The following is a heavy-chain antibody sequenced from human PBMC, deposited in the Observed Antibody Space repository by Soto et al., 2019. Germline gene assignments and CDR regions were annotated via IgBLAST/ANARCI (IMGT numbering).Heavy chain of an antibody. CDR3: ARQDGYNNGVIDY. Sequence: PSETLSLTCTVSGGSISSSSYYWGWIRQPPGKGLEWIGSTYYSGSTYYNPSLKSRVTISVDTSKNQFSLKLSSVTAADTAVYYCARQDGYNNGVIDYWGQGTLVTVSS. CDR1: GGSISSSSYY. CDR2: TYYSGST. D-gene: IGHD4-4*01. J-gene: IGHJ4*02. V-gene: IGHV4-39*01.